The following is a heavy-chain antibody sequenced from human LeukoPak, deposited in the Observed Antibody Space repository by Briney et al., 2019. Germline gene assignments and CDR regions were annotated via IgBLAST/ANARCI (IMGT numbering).Heavy chain of an antibody. CDR3: ARAGGYYYGSGSHPFDY. CDR1: GGSISSYY. Sequence: SETLSLTCTVSGGSISSYYWSWIRQPPGKGLEWIGYIYYSGSTNYNPSLKSRVTISVDTSKNQFSLKLSSVTAADTAVYYCARAGGYYYGSGSHPFDYWGQGTLVTVSS. D-gene: IGHD3-10*01. CDR2: IYYSGST. V-gene: IGHV4-59*01. J-gene: IGHJ4*02.